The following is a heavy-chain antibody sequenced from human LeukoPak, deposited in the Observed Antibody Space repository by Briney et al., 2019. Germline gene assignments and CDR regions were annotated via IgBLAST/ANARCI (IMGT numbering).Heavy chain of an antibody. Sequence: GRSLRLSCAASGFTFSSYAMSWVRQAPGKGLEWVSAISGSGGSTYYADSVKGRSTISRDNSKNTLYLQMNSLRAEDTAVYYCANYGRGEAVLFDYWGQGTLVTVSS. D-gene: IGHD3-16*01. J-gene: IGHJ4*02. CDR1: GFTFSSYA. V-gene: IGHV3-23*01. CDR3: ANYGRGEAVLFDY. CDR2: ISGSGGST.